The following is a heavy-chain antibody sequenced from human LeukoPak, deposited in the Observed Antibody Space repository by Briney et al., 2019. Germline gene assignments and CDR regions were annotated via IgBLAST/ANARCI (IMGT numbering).Heavy chain of an antibody. Sequence: SETLSLTCTVSGGSISSYYWSWIRQPPGKGLEWIGEINHSGSTNYNPSLKSRVTISVDTSKNQFSLKLSSVTAADTAVYYCARAPYGDNPDYWGQGTLVTVSS. V-gene: IGHV4-34*01. CDR2: INHSGST. J-gene: IGHJ4*02. CDR1: GGSISSYY. CDR3: ARAPYGDNPDY. D-gene: IGHD4-17*01.